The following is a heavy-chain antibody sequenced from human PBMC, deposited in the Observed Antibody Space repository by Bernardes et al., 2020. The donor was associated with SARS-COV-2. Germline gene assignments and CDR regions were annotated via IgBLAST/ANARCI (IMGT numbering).Heavy chain of an antibody. V-gene: IGHV1-2*02. CDR2: INPNSGGT. CDR1: GYTFTGYY. CDR3: ARDRDPEQLVYWFDP. J-gene: IGHJ5*02. D-gene: IGHD6-6*01. Sequence: ASVKVSCKASGYTFTGYYMHWVRQAPGQGLEWMGWINPNSGGTNYAQKFQGRVTMIRDTSISTAYMELSRLRSDDTAVYYCARDRDPEQLVYWFDPWGRGTLVTVSS.